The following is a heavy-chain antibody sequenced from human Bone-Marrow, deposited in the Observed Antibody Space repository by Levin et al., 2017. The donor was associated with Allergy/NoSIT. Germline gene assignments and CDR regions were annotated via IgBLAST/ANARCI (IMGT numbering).Heavy chain of an antibody. CDR1: GFTFSRYA. J-gene: IGHJ6*02. D-gene: IGHD2-15*01. Sequence: GGSLRLSCAASGFTFSRYAMSWVRQAPGKGLEWVSGISQSGSSTYYEDSVKDRFTISRDNSKNTVYLQISSLRVEDTGVYSCAKVVVPSSTLCALDVWGQGTTVIVSS. V-gene: IGHV3-23*01. CDR2: ISQSGSST. CDR3: AKVVVPSSTLCALDV.